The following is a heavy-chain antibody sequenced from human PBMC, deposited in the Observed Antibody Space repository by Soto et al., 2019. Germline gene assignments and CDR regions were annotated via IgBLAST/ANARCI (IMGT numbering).Heavy chain of an antibody. J-gene: IGHJ5*02. CDR2: IYYTGST. D-gene: IGHD3-9*01. CDR1: GGSISSGDFY. CDR3: ARVAIDWPNWFDP. V-gene: IGHV4-30-4*01. Sequence: QVQLQESGPGLVKPSQTLSLTCTVSGGSISSGDFYWSWIRQPPGKGLEWIGYIYYTGSTYYNPSLKSRVXXSXDXXKNQFSLKLSSVTAADTAVYYCARVAIDWPNWFDPWGQGTLVTVSS.